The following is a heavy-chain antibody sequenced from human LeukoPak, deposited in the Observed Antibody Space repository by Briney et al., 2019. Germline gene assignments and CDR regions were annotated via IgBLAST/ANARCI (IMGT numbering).Heavy chain of an antibody. J-gene: IGHJ5*02. CDR1: EFTFSSYE. D-gene: IGHD3-22*01. V-gene: IGHV3-48*03. CDR3: ARIPDYYYDSSGYVA. Sequence: GGSLRLSCAASEFTFSSYEMNWVRQAPGKGLEWVSYISGSGNTIYYADSVKGRFTISRDNAKNSLYLQMNSLRAEDTAVYYCARIPDYYYDSSGYVACGQGTLVTVSS. CDR2: ISGSGNTI.